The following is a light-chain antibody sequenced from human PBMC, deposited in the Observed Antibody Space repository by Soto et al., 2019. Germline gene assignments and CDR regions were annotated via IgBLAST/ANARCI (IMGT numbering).Light chain of an antibody. Sequence: EIVMTQSPATLSVSPGERATLSCRASQSVSSNLAWYQQKPGQAPRLLIYGASNRVSGIPATFSGSGSGTEFTPTISSLQSEDFAVYYCQQYGSSPPITFGQGTRLEI. CDR2: GAS. CDR3: QQYGSSPPIT. V-gene: IGKV3D-15*01. J-gene: IGKJ5*01. CDR1: QSVSSN.